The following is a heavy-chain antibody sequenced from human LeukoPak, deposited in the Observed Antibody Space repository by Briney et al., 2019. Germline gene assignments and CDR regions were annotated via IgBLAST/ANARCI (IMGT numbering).Heavy chain of an antibody. V-gene: IGHV3-23*01. Sequence: GGSLRLSCAASGFTFSSYAMSWVRQAPGKGLEWVSAISGSGGSTYYADSVKGRFTISRDNSKNTLYLQMNSQRAEDTAVYYCAKDPGYSSGWYDVDYWGQGTLVTVSS. CDR3: AKDPGYSSGWYDVDY. J-gene: IGHJ4*02. CDR2: ISGSGGST. D-gene: IGHD6-19*01. CDR1: GFTFSSYA.